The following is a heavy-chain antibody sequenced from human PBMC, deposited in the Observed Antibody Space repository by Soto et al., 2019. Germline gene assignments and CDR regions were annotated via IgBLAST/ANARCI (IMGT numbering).Heavy chain of an antibody. V-gene: IGHV3-30*09. CDR2: ISYDGSDK. D-gene: IGHD3-22*01. CDR3: ARRVWDSYYAIDV. J-gene: IGHJ6*02. CDR1: GFTYTDFA. Sequence: VQLVESGGGEVQPGRSLRLSCAASGFTYTDFALHWVRQAPGKGLEWVAIISYDGSDKYYADSVKGRFAISRDNPKNTLYLEMNSLRLEDTAVYFCARRVWDSYYAIDVWGQGTTVTVFS.